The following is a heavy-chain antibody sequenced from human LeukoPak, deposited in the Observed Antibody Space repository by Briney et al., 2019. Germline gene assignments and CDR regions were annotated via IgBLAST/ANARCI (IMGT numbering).Heavy chain of an antibody. CDR2: INYSGST. Sequence: PSETLSLTCTVSGGSISSGSHYWSWIRQHPGKGLEWIGYINYSGSTYYNPSLKSRVTISVDTSQNQFSLKLSSVTAADSAVYYCARDEAIFGAGYYYGMDVWGQGTTVTVSS. D-gene: IGHD3-3*01. V-gene: IGHV4-31*03. CDR1: GGSISSGSHY. J-gene: IGHJ6*02. CDR3: ARDEAIFGAGYYYGMDV.